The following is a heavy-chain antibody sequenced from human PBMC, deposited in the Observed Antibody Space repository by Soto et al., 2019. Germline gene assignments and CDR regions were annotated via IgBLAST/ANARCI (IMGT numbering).Heavy chain of an antibody. J-gene: IGHJ4*01. V-gene: IGHV1-69*06. CDR2: VLPITGST. CDR3: ATIRVRGGPLRFED. D-gene: IGHD5-12*01. CDR1: GGLFSVYS. Sequence: QVQLVQSGAEVKKPRSSVKVSCKTSGGLFSVYSFNWVRQAPGQGLEWMGGVLPITGSTDYAQKFQGRLTITADRSTSTLYMELSRLTSDDTANYYCATIRVRGGPLRFEDGGQGTLISVSS.